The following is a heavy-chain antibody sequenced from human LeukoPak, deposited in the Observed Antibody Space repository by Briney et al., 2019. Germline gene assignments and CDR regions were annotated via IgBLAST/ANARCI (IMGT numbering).Heavy chain of an antibody. CDR2: IDPSGGGT. V-gene: IGHV1-46*01. CDR3: ARDNTATGPFDN. Sequence: ASVKVSCKASGYSFTSYYMHWVRQAPGQGLEWMGIIDPSGGGTSYAQKFQGRVTMTRDTSTSTVYMQLSSLRSEDTAVYYCARDNTATGPFDNWGQGTLVTVSS. J-gene: IGHJ4*02. D-gene: IGHD1-1*01. CDR1: GYSFTSYY.